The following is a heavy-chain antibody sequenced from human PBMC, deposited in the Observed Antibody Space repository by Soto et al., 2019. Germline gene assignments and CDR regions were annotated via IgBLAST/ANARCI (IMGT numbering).Heavy chain of an antibody. CDR1: GYSFTSYW. D-gene: IGHD4-4*01. CDR3: ARVQEAGDGYSNFDY. V-gene: IGHV5-51*01. J-gene: IGHJ4*02. CDR2: IYPGDSDT. Sequence: GESLKISCKGSGYSFTSYWIGWVRQMPGKGLEWMGIIYPGDSDTRYSPSFQGQVTISADKSISTAYLQWSSLKASDTAMYYCARVQEAGDGYSNFDYWGQGTLVTVSS.